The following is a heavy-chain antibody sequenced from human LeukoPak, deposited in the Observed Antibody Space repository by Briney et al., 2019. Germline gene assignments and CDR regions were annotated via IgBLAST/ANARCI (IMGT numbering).Heavy chain of an antibody. CDR2: IKQDGSEK. CDR3: AREDDYEFDY. V-gene: IGHV3-7*03. Sequence: GGSLRLSCAASGFTFSGFSMSWVRQAPGKGLEWVANIKQDGSEKYYVDSVKGRFTISRDNAKNSLYLQMNSLRAEDTAVYYCAREDDYEFDYWGQGTLVTVSS. CDR1: GFTFSGFS. D-gene: IGHD4-17*01. J-gene: IGHJ4*02.